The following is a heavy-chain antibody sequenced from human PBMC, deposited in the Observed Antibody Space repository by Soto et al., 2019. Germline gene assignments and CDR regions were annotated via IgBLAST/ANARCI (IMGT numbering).Heavy chain of an antibody. J-gene: IGHJ6*02. CDR2: ISGSGGST. D-gene: IGHD2-8*02. Sequence: PVGSLRLSCAASGFTFSSYAMSWVRQAPGKGLEWVSAISGSGGSTYYADSVKGRFTISRDNSKNTLYLQMNSLRAEDTAVYYCAKPGLVASLDYYYGMDVWGQGTTVTVSS. V-gene: IGHV3-23*01. CDR3: AKPGLVASLDYYYGMDV. CDR1: GFTFSSYA.